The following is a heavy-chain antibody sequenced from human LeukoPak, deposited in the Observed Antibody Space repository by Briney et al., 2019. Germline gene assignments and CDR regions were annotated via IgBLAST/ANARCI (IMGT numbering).Heavy chain of an antibody. CDR1: GGSISSYY. J-gene: IGHJ5*02. V-gene: IGHV4-4*07. CDR2: FYTSGST. D-gene: IGHD3-10*01. Sequence: SETLSLTCTVSGGSISSYYWSWIRQPAGKGLEWIGRFYTSGSTNYNPSLKSRVTMSVDTSKNQFSLKLSSVTAADTAVYYCARDCGLSGSGSYYTNWFDPWGQGTLVTVSS. CDR3: ARDCGLSGSGSYYTNWFDP.